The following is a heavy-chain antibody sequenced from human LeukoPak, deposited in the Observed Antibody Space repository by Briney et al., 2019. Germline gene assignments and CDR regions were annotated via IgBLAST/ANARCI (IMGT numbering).Heavy chain of an antibody. Sequence: SETLSLTCTVSGISISSGVYYWSWIRQPAGKGLEWIGRIHTRGTTNYNPSLKSRVTISVDTPKSQFSLNLSSVTAEHTGVYYCARLYLPATRFAYWGQGTLATVSS. J-gene: IGHJ4*02. CDR1: GISISSGVYY. D-gene: IGHD5-24*01. CDR2: IHTRGTT. V-gene: IGHV4-61*02. CDR3: ARLYLPATRFAY.